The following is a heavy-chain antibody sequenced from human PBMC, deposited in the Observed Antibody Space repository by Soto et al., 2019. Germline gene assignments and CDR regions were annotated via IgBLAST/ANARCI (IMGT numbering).Heavy chain of an antibody. CDR2: INHSGST. Sequence: QVQLQQWGAGLLKPSETLSLTCAVYGGSFSGYYWSWIRQPPGKGLEWMGEINHSGSTNYNPSLKRRVTMSVDTSKNQFSLKLSSVTAADTAVYYCARTRGWIQLWLKAFDIWGQGTMVTVSS. CDR3: ARTRGWIQLWLKAFDI. J-gene: IGHJ3*02. CDR1: GGSFSGYY. V-gene: IGHV4-34*01. D-gene: IGHD5-18*01.